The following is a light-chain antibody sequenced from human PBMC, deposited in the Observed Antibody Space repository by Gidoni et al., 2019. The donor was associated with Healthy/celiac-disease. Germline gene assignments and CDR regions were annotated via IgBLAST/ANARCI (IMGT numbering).Light chain of an antibody. V-gene: IGKV4-1*01. Sequence: DIVMTQSPDSLAVSLGERATINCKSSQSVLYSSNNKNYLAWYQQKPGPPPKLLIYWASTRESGVPDRFSGSGSVTDFTLTISSLQAEDVAVYYCQQYYSTLLTFGGGTKVEIK. CDR3: QQYYSTLLT. CDR1: QSVLYSSNNKNY. J-gene: IGKJ4*01. CDR2: WAS.